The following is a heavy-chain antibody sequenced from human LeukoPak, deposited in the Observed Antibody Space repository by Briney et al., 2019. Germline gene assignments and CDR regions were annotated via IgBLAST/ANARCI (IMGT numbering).Heavy chain of an antibody. CDR1: GYTFTGYY. D-gene: IGHD1-7*01. CDR3: AREREWEVELRRVFDY. V-gene: IGHV1-2*06. CDR2: INPNSGDT. J-gene: IGHJ4*02. Sequence: GASVKVSCKTSGYTFTGYYMHWVRQAPGQGLERMGRINPNSGDTNYAQKFQGRVTMTRDTSISTAYMELSRLRSDDTAVYYCAREREWEVELRRVFDYWGQGTLVTVFS.